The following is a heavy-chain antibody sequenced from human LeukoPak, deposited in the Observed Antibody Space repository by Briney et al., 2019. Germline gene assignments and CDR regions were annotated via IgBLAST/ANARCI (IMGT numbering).Heavy chain of an antibody. J-gene: IGHJ3*02. Sequence: SETLSLTCTVSGGSISGSTYHWGWIRQPPGKGLEWIGNIFDSGSTKYNPSLKSRVAISVDTSKNQFSLKLSSVTAADTALYYCARDLGYCTNGVCFVAFDIWGRRSMVAVSS. V-gene: IGHV4-39*07. D-gene: IGHD2-8*01. CDR2: IFDSGST. CDR1: GGSISGSTYH. CDR3: ARDLGYCTNGVCFVAFDI.